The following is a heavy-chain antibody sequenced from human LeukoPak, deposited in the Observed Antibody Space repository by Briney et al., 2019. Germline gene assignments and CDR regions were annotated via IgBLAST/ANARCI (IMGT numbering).Heavy chain of an antibody. CDR3: ARAYDTSGYYFGSFDM. Sequence: PGGSLRLSCAASGFTFSDHYMDWVRQAPGQGLEWVGRTRDKANSYTTEYAASVKGRFTISRDDSRNSPYLQMNSLKTEDTAVYYCARAYDTSGYYFGSFDMWGQGTMVTVSS. V-gene: IGHV3-72*01. CDR2: TRDKANSYTT. CDR1: GFTFSDHY. J-gene: IGHJ3*02. D-gene: IGHD3-22*01.